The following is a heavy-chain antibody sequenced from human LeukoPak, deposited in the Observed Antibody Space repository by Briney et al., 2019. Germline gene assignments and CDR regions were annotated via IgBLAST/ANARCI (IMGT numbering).Heavy chain of an antibody. Sequence: GRSLRLFYAPSGFIFSTSWMSSVRHARGERMEWVANVKQDGSEKYYVCSVEDRFTISRDNAKNSLYLQMNRLRAEDTAVYYCAREPFGTFNAGFDLWGQGALVIVSA. CDR3: AREPFGTFNAGFDL. D-gene: IGHD3-16*01. J-gene: IGHJ4*02. CDR1: GFIFSTSW. CDR2: VKQDGSEK. V-gene: IGHV3-7*01.